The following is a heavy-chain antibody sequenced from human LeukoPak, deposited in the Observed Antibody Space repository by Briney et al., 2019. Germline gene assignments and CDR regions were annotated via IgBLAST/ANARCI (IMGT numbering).Heavy chain of an antibody. J-gene: IGHJ4*02. CDR1: GYIFIGYY. Sequence: RAASVKVSCKASGYIFIGYYMHWVRQAPGQGLEWMGWINPNSGVTNYAQKFQGRVTMTRDTSISTAYMELSRLRSDDTAVYYCAREGLGELTLDYWGQGTLVTVSS. CDR3: AREGLGELTLDY. V-gene: IGHV1-2*02. D-gene: IGHD3-16*01. CDR2: INPNSGVT.